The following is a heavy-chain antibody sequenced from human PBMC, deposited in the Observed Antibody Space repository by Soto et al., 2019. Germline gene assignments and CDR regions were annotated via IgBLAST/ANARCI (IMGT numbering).Heavy chain of an antibody. V-gene: IGHV4-30-4*01. Sequence: PSETLSLTCTVSGGSISSGDYYWSWIRQPPGKGLEWIGYIYYSGSTYYNPSLKSRVTISVDTSKNQFSLKLSSVTAADTAVYYCARDLYSYASTQGMDVWGQGTTVTVSS. CDR2: IYYSGST. D-gene: IGHD3-22*01. CDR1: GGSISSGDYY. CDR3: ARDLYSYASTQGMDV. J-gene: IGHJ6*02.